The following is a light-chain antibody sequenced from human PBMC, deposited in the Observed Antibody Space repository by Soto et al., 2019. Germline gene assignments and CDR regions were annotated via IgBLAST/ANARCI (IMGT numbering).Light chain of an antibody. Sequence: QSVVTQPPSVSGTPGQRVTIFCSGRRSNIGSNLVYWYQQLPGTAPKLLIFSNDQRPSGVPDRFSGSRSGTSASLAISGLGSEDGGDYYCAAWDNSLSGVVFGGGTKLTVL. CDR3: AAWDNSLSGVV. V-gene: IGLV1-47*02. CDR1: RSNIGSNL. J-gene: IGLJ2*01. CDR2: SND.